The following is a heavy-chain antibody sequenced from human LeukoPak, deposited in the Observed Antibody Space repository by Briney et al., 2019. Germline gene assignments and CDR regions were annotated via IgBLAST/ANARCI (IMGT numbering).Heavy chain of an antibody. Sequence: GASVKVSCKASGYTSSRPDINWVRQAPGKGLEWLGYMSYIDNIGYAQKFQGRLTFSRNTSITTAYMELSSLRSEDTAVYYCARYTIAHGFDMWGQGTMVTVS. CDR1: GYTSSRPD. D-gene: IGHD2-21*01. CDR2: MSYIDNI. V-gene: IGHV1-8*02. CDR3: ARYTIAHGFDM. J-gene: IGHJ3*02.